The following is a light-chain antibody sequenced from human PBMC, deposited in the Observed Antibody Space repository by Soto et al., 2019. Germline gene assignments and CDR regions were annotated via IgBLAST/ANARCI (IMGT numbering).Light chain of an antibody. Sequence: VLTQSADTLSLSPGERATLSCRASQSVPNSRLAWYQQKPGQAPRLLIYDASNRATGIPARFGGSGSGTDFTLTISSLEPEDFAVYYCQQRTKWRTFGQGTKVDIK. CDR3: QQRTKWRT. CDR2: DAS. J-gene: IGKJ1*01. V-gene: IGKV3-11*01. CDR1: QSVPNSR.